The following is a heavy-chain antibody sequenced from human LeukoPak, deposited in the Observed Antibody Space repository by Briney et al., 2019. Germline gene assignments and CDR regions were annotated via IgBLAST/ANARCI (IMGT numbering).Heavy chain of an antibody. Sequence: SGGSLRLSCAASGFTFSSYEMNWVRQAPGKGLEWLSYISSSGSTIYYADSVKGRFTISRDNAKNSLYLQMNSLRAEDTAVYYCASLNPRSSSYDYWGQGTLVTVSS. D-gene: IGHD6-6*01. V-gene: IGHV3-48*03. CDR3: ASLNPRSSSYDY. CDR2: ISSSGSTI. J-gene: IGHJ4*02. CDR1: GFTFSSYE.